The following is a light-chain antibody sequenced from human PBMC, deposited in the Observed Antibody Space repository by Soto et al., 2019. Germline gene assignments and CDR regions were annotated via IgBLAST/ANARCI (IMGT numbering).Light chain of an antibody. V-gene: IGKV3-11*01. Sequence: EIVLTQSPATLSLSPGERATLSCRASQSVSSYLAWYQQKPGHAPRLLIYDASNRATGIPARFSGSGSGTDFTLTTSSLENEDFAKYYCQPRRNWPPGYTFGQVTKLEIK. CDR3: QPRRNWPPGYT. CDR2: DAS. CDR1: QSVSSY. J-gene: IGKJ2*01.